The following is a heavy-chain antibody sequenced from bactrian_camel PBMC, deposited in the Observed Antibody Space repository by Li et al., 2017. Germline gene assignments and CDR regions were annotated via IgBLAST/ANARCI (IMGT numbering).Heavy chain of an antibody. J-gene: IGHJ4*01. CDR3: AADPRWWLSPNDRENEYKY. CDR2: IDSGGRT. Sequence: HVQLVESGGDSVQAGGSLTLSCVVSGYPYGSPTYCLGWFRQAPGKEREAVAAIDSGGRTTYADSVKGRFTLSKDNAKNTLYLQMNSLKPEDTAMYYCAADPRWWLSPNDRENEYKYWGQGTQVTVS. D-gene: IGHD2*01. CDR1: GYPYGSPT. V-gene: IGHV3S55*01.